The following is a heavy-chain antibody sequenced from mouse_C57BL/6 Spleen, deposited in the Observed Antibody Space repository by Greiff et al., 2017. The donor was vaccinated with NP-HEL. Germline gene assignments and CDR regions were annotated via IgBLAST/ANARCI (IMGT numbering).Heavy chain of an antibody. CDR2: IDPSDSYT. J-gene: IGHJ2*01. CDR1: GYTFTSYW. CDR3: ARWGEGSYYFDY. V-gene: IGHV1-50*01. Sequence: VQLQQSGAELVKPGASVKLSCKASGYTFTSYWMQWVKQRPGQGLEWIGEIDPSDSYTNYNQKFKGKATLTVDTSSSTAYMQLSSLTSEDSAVYYCARWGEGSYYFDYWGQGTTLTVSS.